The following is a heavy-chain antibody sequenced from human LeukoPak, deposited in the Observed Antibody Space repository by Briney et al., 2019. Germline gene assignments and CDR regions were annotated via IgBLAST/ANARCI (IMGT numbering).Heavy chain of an antibody. Sequence: PGGSLRLYCAASGFTFSSYAMSWVRQAPGKGLEWVSAISGSGGSTYYADSVKGRFTISREDSKNTLYLQMNSLRADDTAVYYCAKYGEGSGSYSAYYFDYWGQGTLVTVSS. J-gene: IGHJ4*02. CDR1: GFTFSSYA. CDR2: ISGSGGST. CDR3: AKYGEGSGSYSAYYFDY. D-gene: IGHD3-10*01. V-gene: IGHV3-23*01.